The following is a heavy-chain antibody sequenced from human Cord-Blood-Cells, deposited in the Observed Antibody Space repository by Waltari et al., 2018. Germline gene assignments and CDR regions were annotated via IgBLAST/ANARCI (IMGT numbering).Heavy chain of an antibody. CDR3: ARVVGYDYDWYFDL. CDR1: FTFSSYD. Sequence: FTFSSYDMHWVRQATGKGLEWVSAIGTAGDTYYPGSVKGRFTISRENAKNSLYLQMNSLRAGDTAVYYCARVVGYDYDWYFDLWGRGTLVTVSS. CDR2: IGTAGDT. D-gene: IGHD5-12*01. V-gene: IGHV3-13*01. J-gene: IGHJ2*01.